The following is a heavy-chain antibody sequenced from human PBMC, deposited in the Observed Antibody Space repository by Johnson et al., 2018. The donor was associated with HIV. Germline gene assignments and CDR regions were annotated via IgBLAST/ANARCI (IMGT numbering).Heavy chain of an antibody. CDR2: IRNDGSNE. D-gene: IGHD3-3*01. J-gene: IGHJ3*02. CDR3: ARDALLRFLEWFI. V-gene: IGHV3-30*02. CDR1: GFTFSSYG. Sequence: QVQLVESGGGVVQPGGSLRLSCAASGFTFSSYGLHWVRQAPGKGLQWVAFIRNDGSNEYYADSVKGRFTISRDNSKNTLYLQMNSLRVDDTAVYYCARDALLRFLEWFIWGQGTMVTVSS.